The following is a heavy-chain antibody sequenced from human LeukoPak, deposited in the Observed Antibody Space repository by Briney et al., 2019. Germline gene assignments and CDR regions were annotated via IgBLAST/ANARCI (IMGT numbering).Heavy chain of an antibody. Sequence: GGSLRLSCAASGFTFSSYSMNWVRQAPGKGLEWVSSISGSSSYIYYADSVKGRFTISRDNAKNSLYLQMNSLRAEDTAVYYCASDVAGAEPYYFDYWGQGTLVTVSS. D-gene: IGHD1-14*01. J-gene: IGHJ4*02. V-gene: IGHV3-21*01. CDR2: ISGSSSYI. CDR1: GFTFSSYS. CDR3: ASDVAGAEPYYFDY.